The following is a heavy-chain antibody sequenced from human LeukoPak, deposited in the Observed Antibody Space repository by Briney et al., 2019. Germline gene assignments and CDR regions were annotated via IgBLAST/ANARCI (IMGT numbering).Heavy chain of an antibody. CDR2: ISAYNGNT. V-gene: IGHV1-18*01. Sequence: ASVKVSCKASGYTFTSYGISWVRQAPGQGLEWMGWISAYNGNTNYAQKLQGRVTMTTDTSTSTAYMELSRLRSDDTAVYYCATDIVVVPAATTVDYWGQGTLVTVSS. J-gene: IGHJ4*02. CDR1: GYTFTSYG. D-gene: IGHD2-2*01. CDR3: ATDIVVVPAATTVDY.